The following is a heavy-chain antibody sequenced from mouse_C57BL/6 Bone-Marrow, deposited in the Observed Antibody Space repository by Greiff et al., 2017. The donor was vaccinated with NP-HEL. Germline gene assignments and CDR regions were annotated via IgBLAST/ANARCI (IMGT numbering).Heavy chain of an antibody. J-gene: IGHJ3*01. D-gene: IGHD2-4*01. CDR3: ATYYDYDGFAD. CDR1: GYTFTSYW. Sequence: VQLQQSGAELVRPGSSVKLSCKASGYTFTSYWMAWVKQRPGQGLEWIGNIYPSDSETHYNQKFKDKATLTVDKSSSTAYMQLSSLTSEDSAVYYCATYYDYDGFADWGQGTLVTVSA. V-gene: IGHV1-61*01. CDR2: IYPSDSET.